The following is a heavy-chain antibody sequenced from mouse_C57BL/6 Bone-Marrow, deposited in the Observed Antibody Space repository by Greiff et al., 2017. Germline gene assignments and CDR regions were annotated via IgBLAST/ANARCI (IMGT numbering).Heavy chain of an antibody. V-gene: IGHV3-6*01. CDR2: ISYDGSN. CDR1: GYSITSGYY. CDR3: ARDGGNYAAMDY. J-gene: IGHJ4*01. Sequence: EVQLQQSGPGLVKPSQSLSLTCSVTGYSITSGYYWNWIRQFPGNKLEWMGYISYDGSNNYNPSLKNRISITRDTSKNQFFLKLNSVTTEDTATYYCARDGGNYAAMDYWGQGTSVTVSS. D-gene: IGHD2-1*01.